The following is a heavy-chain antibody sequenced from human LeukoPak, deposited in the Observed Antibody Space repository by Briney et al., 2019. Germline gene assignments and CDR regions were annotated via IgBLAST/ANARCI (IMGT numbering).Heavy chain of an antibody. V-gene: IGHV3-21*01. CDR3: ARDGHGDGFLTGYSYFGMDV. J-gene: IGHJ6*02. CDR2: ITISSNFV. Sequence: GGSLRLSCAASGFSLSSYSMNWVRQAPGKGLEWVSSITISSNFVYYADSVKGRFTISRDNAKSSLFLQMNSLRAEDTAVYFCARDGHGDGFLTGYSYFGMDVWGQGTTVTVSS. CDR1: GFSLSSYS. D-gene: IGHD3-9*01.